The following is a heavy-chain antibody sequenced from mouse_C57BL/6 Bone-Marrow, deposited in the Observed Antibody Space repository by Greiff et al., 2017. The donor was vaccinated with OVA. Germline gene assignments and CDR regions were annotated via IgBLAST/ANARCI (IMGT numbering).Heavy chain of an antibody. V-gene: IGHV1-19*01. J-gene: IGHJ4*01. CDR2: INPYNGGT. CDR3: ARTPGSSYGYAMDY. Sequence: VQLQQSGPVLVKPGASVKMSCKASGYTFTDYYMNWVKQSHGKSLEWIGVINPYNGGTSYNQKFKGKATLTVDKSSSTAYMELNRLTSEDSAVYYCARTPGSSYGYAMDYWGQGTSVTVSS. CDR1: GYTFTDYY. D-gene: IGHD1-1*01.